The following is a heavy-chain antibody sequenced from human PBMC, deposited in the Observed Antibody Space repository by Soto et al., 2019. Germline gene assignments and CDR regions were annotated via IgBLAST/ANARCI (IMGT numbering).Heavy chain of an antibody. V-gene: IGHV3-15*07. CDR2: IKSKTDGGTT. CDR1: GFTFSNAW. D-gene: IGHD3-16*02. J-gene: IGHJ3*02. Sequence: PGGSLRLSCAAAGFTFSNAWRNWVRQAPGKGLEWVGRIKSKTDGGTTDYAAPVKGRFTISRDDSKNTLYLQMNSLKTEDTAVYYCTTAYYDYVWGSYRYAFDIWGQGTMVTVSS. CDR3: TTAYYDYVWGSYRYAFDI.